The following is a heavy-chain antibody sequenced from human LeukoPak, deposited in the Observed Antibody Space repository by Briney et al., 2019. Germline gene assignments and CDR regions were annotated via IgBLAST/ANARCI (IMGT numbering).Heavy chain of an antibody. CDR3: ARRHHYYYYRDV. CDR1: GVSVSSYY. Sequence: PSGTLSLTCTVSGVSVSSYYWSWVRQAPGKRLECLGYIYNSGGTNYNPSLRGRVTISVDTSKNQFSLNLSSVAAADTAVYYCARRHHYYYYRDVWGKGTTVSVSS. J-gene: IGHJ6*03. V-gene: IGHV4-4*09. CDR2: IYNSGGT.